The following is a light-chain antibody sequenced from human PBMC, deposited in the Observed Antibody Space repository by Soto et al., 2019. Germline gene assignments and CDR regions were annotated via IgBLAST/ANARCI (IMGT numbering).Light chain of an antibody. V-gene: IGKV1-17*01. Sequence: DIQLTQSPSSLSASVGDRVTITCRASQDIRSDLGWYQQKPRKAPKRLIYAVSSLQSGVPRRFGGSGSGAEFTLTISSLQPEDSATYYRLQHNSYPRLSFGGGTKVEIK. CDR2: AVS. J-gene: IGKJ4*01. CDR1: QDIRSD. CDR3: LQHNSYPRLS.